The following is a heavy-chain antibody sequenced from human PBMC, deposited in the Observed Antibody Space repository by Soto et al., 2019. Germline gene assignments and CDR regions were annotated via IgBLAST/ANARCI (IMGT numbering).Heavy chain of an antibody. CDR3: VRDFTS. V-gene: IGHV3-53*02. CDR2: IHAGGNS. Sequence: EVQLVETGGGSIQPGGSLTLSCSASGFIVSRNYMSWVRQGTGKGPEWVSIIHAGGNSFFADAVKGRFTISTDTSKNTLNLHMNNLKVEDTAVYYCVRDFTSWGQGTLVTVSS. J-gene: IGHJ4*02. CDR1: GFIVSRNY.